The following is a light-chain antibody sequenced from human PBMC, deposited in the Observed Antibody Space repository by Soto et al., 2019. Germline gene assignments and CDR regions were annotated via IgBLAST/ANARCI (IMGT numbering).Light chain of an antibody. Sequence: QSALTQPASMSGSPGQSITISCTGTSSDVGNYNYVSWYQQYPGRVPKLLIYMVSNRPSGVSNRSSGSKSGNTASLTISGLQAEDEADYFCTSPTPGSLYVFGTGTKLTVL. J-gene: IGLJ1*01. CDR2: MVS. V-gene: IGLV2-14*01. CDR1: SSDVGNYNY. CDR3: TSPTPGSLYV.